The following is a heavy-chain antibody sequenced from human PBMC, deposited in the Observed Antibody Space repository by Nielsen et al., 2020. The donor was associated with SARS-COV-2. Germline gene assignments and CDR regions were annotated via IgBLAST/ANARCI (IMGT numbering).Heavy chain of an antibody. D-gene: IGHD1-26*01. CDR3: AKDQTVVGATAFDC. CDR2: ISFDERNK. J-gene: IGHJ4*02. CDR1: GFTFTSYG. V-gene: IGHV3-30*18. Sequence: GESLKISCAASGFTFTSYGMHWVRQAPGRELEWVAVISFDERNKFYADSVKGRFTISRDNSKNTLYLQMNSLRAEDMAVYYCAKDQTVVGATAFDCWGQGTLVTVSS.